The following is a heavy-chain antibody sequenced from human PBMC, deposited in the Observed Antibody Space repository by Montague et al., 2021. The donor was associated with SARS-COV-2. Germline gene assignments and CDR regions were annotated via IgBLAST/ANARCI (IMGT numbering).Heavy chain of an antibody. Sequence: SLRLSCAASGFTFGDYGMSWVRQAPGKGLEWVSGINWNGGSTGYADSVKGRFTISRDNAKNSLYLQMNSLRAEDTALYYCARVMSVYSGYDLRLIYYYHGMDVWGQGTTVTVSS. CDR1: GFTFGDYG. CDR2: INWNGGST. D-gene: IGHD5-12*01. J-gene: IGHJ6*02. V-gene: IGHV3-20*04. CDR3: ARVMSVYSGYDLRLIYYYHGMDV.